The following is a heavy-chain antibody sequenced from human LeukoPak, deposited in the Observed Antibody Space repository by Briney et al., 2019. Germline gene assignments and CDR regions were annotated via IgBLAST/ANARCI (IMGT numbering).Heavy chain of an antibody. CDR2: ISSSSSSTI. D-gene: IGHD3-10*01. CDR1: GFTFSSYS. CDR3: AREPSITRITMVRGMPGNAFDI. Sequence: GGSLRLSCAASGFTFSSYSMNWVRQAPGKGLEWVSYISSSSSSTIYYADSVKGRFTISRDNAKNSLYLQMNSLRAEDTAVYYCAREPSITRITMVRGMPGNAFDIWGQGTMVTVSS. J-gene: IGHJ3*02. V-gene: IGHV3-48*01.